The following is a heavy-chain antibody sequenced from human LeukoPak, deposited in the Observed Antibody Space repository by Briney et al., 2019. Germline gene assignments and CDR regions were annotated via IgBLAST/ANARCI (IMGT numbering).Heavy chain of an antibody. J-gene: IGHJ5*02. Sequence: GGSLRLSCAASGLTFSSYGMHWVRQAPGKGLEWVAVIWYDGSNKYYADSVKGRFTISRDNSKNTLYLQMNSLRAEDTAVYYCARGSYGDWGWFDPWGLGTLVTVSS. CDR2: IWYDGSNK. CDR1: GLTFSSYG. D-gene: IGHD4-17*01. CDR3: ARGSYGDWGWFDP. V-gene: IGHV3-33*01.